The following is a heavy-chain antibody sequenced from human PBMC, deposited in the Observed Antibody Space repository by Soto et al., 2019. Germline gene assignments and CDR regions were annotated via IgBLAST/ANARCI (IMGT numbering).Heavy chain of an antibody. CDR2: IMEDGSET. CDR1: GFTFSAYW. V-gene: IGHV3-7*01. Sequence: EVQLVESGGGLVQPGGYLRVSCVASGFTFSAYWMTWVRQAPGKGLEWLANIMEDGSETHDLDGRFAISRDNAKNSLYLQMSSLRVEDTAVYYCARLRGDYFDNWGQGTLVTVSS. CDR3: ARLRGDYFDN. J-gene: IGHJ4*02.